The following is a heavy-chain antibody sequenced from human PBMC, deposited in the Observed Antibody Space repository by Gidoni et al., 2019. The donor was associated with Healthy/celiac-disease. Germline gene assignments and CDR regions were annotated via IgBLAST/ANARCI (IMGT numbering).Heavy chain of an antibody. CDR2: ISGSGGST. V-gene: IGHV3-23*01. CDR3: AKDSFKVVITGDY. D-gene: IGHD3-22*01. Sequence: EVQLLETGGGLVQPGGSLRLSCEASGCTCSSYAMSWVRQAPGKGLEWVSAISGSGGSTYYADSVKGRFTISRDNSKNTLYLQMNSLRAEDTAVYYCAKDSFKVVITGDYWGQGTLVTVSS. J-gene: IGHJ4*02. CDR1: GCTCSSYA.